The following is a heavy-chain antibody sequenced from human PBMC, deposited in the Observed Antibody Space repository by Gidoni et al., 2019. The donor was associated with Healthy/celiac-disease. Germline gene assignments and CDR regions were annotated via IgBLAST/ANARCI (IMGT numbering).Heavy chain of an antibody. CDR1: GFTFSSYG. D-gene: IGHD5-18*01. J-gene: IGHJ5*02. CDR3: AKDLSPHTNTAAFGP. Sequence: QVQLVESGGGVVQPGRSLRLSCAASGFTFSSYGMHWVRQAPGKGLEWVAVISYDGRNKYYADSVKGRFTISRDNSKNTLYLQMNSLRAEDTAVYYCAKDLSPHTNTAAFGPWGQGTLVTVSS. V-gene: IGHV3-30*18. CDR2: ISYDGRNK.